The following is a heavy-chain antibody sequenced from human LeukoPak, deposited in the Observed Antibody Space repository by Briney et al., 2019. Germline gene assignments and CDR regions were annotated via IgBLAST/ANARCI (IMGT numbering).Heavy chain of an antibody. CDR2: ITSVGDT. V-gene: IGHV3-53*01. CDR1: GIALSTNM. J-gene: IGHJ4*02. CDR3: VKRQDYGGGNYVFEH. D-gene: IGHD4-23*01. Sequence: GGSLRLSCVASGIALSTNMMTWVRQVPGKGLEYISTITSVGDTYYLDSVRGRFTLSRDISKNTVYLALNSLRAEDTAVYYCVKRQDYGGGNYVFEHWGQGTLVTVSS.